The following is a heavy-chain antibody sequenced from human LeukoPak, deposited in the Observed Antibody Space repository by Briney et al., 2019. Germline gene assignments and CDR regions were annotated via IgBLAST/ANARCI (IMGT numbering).Heavy chain of an antibody. Sequence: SQTLSLTCTVTGTSIRSGSYYWNWIRQAAGKGLEWIGRMYIGGRTTYNPSLKSRVTISLETTENQFSLRLRSVTAADTAVYYCARARGWFDPWGQGTLVTVSS. CDR2: MYIGGRT. CDR3: ARARGWFDP. J-gene: IGHJ5*02. V-gene: IGHV4-61*02. CDR1: GTSIRSGSYY.